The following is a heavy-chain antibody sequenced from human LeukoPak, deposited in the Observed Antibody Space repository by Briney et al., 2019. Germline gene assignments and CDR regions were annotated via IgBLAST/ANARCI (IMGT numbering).Heavy chain of an antibody. CDR1: GLGFSSYS. CDR3: ARDSETTPVIGDSDY. D-gene: IGHD3-16*02. J-gene: IGHJ4*02. V-gene: IGHV3-21*01. CDR2: ISSTSIYI. Sequence: GGSLRLSCAASGLGFSSYSMNWVRQAPGKGLEWVSSISSTSIYIYYADSVKGRFTISRDNAKNSLYLQMSSLRAEDTAVYYCARDSETTPVIGDSDYWGQGTLVTVSS.